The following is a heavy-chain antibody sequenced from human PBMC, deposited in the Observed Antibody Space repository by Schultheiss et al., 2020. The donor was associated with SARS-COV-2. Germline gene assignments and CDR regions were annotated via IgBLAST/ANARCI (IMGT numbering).Heavy chain of an antibody. CDR2: ISAYNGNT. J-gene: IGHJ4*02. Sequence: ASVKVSCKVSGYTLTELSMHWVRQAPGKGLEWMGWISAYNGNTNYAQKFQGRVTMTRDTSISTAYMELSRLRSDDTAVYYCARRLAVAAHFDYWGQGTLVTVSS. V-gene: IGHV1-2*02. D-gene: IGHD6-19*01. CDR1: GYTLTELS. CDR3: ARRLAVAAHFDY.